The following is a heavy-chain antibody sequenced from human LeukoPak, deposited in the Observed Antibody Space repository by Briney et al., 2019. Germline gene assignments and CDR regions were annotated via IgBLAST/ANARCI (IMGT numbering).Heavy chain of an antibody. CDR3: VTYRAGDINWFDP. D-gene: IGHD2-21*01. V-gene: IGHV4-31*03. J-gene: IGHJ5*02. CDR1: GGSISTGGYY. CDR2: LDDSGST. Sequence: PSETLFPTCTVSGGSISTGGYYWSWIRQFPGKGLQWIGYLDDSGSTRYNPSLKSRVGISSDTSKNQFSLRLRSVTAADTAMYYCVTYRAGDINWFDPWGQGILVTVSS.